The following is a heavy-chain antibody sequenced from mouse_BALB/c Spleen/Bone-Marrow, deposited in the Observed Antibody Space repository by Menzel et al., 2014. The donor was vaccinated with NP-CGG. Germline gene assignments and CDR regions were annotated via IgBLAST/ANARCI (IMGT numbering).Heavy chain of an antibody. D-gene: IGHD3-1*01. CDR3: ARRELGPRWFTY. V-gene: IGHV1-69*02. CDR1: GCTFTSYW. J-gene: IGHJ3*01. Sequence: QVQLKESGAEFVKPGASVKLSCKASGCTFTSYWMHWVKQRPGQGLEWIGEIDPSDSYTNYNQKFKGKATLTVDKSSSTAYMQLSSLTSEDSAVYYCARRELGPRWFTYWGQGTLVTVSA. CDR2: IDPSDSYT.